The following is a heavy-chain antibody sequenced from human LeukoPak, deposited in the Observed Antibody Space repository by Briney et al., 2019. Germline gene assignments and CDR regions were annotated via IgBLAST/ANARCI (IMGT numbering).Heavy chain of an antibody. Sequence: GGSLRLSCAASGFTFDDYAMHWVRHAPGKGLEWVSGISWNSGSIGYADSVKGRFTISRDNAKNSLYLQMNSLRAEDTALYYCAKDMSPTTYYYDSSGYYYFDYWGQGTLVTVSS. D-gene: IGHD3-22*01. CDR2: ISWNSGSI. V-gene: IGHV3-9*01. J-gene: IGHJ4*02. CDR3: AKDMSPTTYYYDSSGYYYFDY. CDR1: GFTFDDYA.